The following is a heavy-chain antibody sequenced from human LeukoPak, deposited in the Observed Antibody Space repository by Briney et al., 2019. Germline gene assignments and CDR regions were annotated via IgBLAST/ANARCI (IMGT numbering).Heavy chain of an antibody. CDR3: ARGSRFGVVGRDAFDI. V-gene: IGHV3-20*04. CDR1: GFTFDDYG. Sequence: PGGSLRLSCAASGFTFDDYGMSWVRQAPGKGLEWVSGINWNGGSTGYADSVKGRFTISRDNAKNSLYLQVNSLRAEATAVYYCARGSRFGVVGRDAFDIWGQGTVVTVSS. J-gene: IGHJ3*02. D-gene: IGHD3-3*01. CDR2: INWNGGST.